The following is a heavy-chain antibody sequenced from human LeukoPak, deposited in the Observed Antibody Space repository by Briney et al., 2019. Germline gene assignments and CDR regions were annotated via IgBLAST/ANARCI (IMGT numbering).Heavy chain of an antibody. CDR3: ARESVFYGSGSYYKNPLDY. V-gene: IGHV3-48*03. J-gene: IGHJ4*02. CDR1: GFTFSSYE. D-gene: IGHD3-10*01. Sequence: GGSLRLSCAASGFTFSSYEMNWVRQAPGKGLEWVSYISRSGSTIYYADSVEGRFTISRDNAKNSLYLQMNSLRAEDTAVYYCARESVFYGSGSYYKNPLDYWGQGTLVTVSS. CDR2: ISRSGSTI.